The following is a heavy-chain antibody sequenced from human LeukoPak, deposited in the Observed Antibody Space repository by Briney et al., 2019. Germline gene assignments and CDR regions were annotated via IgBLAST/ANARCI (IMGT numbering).Heavy chain of an antibody. Sequence: PGGSLRLSCAASGFTFSSYAMSWVRQAPGKGLEWASAISGSGGSTYYADSVKGRFTISRDNSKNTLYLQMNSLRAEDTAVYYCASGMERYCSSTSCPFDYWGQGTLVTVSS. CDR2: ISGSGGST. CDR1: GFTFSSYA. D-gene: IGHD2-2*01. V-gene: IGHV3-23*01. J-gene: IGHJ4*02. CDR3: ASGMERYCSSTSCPFDY.